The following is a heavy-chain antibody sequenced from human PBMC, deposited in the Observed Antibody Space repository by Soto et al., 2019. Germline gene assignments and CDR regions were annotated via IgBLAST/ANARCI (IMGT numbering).Heavy chain of an antibody. J-gene: IGHJ4*02. CDR1: GYTFTGYY. D-gene: IGHD5-12*01. Sequence: QVQLVQSGAEVKKPGASVKVSCKASGYTFTGYYMHWVRQAPGQGLEWMGWINPNSGGTNYAQKFQGRVTMTRDTSISTAYMELSRLRSDDTAVYYCARPVEMATISRSYLFYWGQGTLVTVSS. V-gene: IGHV1-2*02. CDR3: ARPVEMATISRSYLFY. CDR2: INPNSGGT.